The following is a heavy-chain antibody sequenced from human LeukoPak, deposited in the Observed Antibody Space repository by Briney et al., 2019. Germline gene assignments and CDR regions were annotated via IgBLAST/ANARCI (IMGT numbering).Heavy chain of an antibody. CDR2: ISGSGDST. CDR3: ARAAMVRGVDYFDY. CDR1: GFTFSSYS. D-gene: IGHD3-10*01. V-gene: IGHV3-23*01. Sequence: GGSLRLSCAASGFTFSSYSMTWVRQAPGKGLEWVSSISGSGDSTYYADSVKGRFTISRDNSKNTLYLQMNSLRAGDTAVYYCARAAMVRGVDYFDYWGQGTLVTVSS. J-gene: IGHJ4*02.